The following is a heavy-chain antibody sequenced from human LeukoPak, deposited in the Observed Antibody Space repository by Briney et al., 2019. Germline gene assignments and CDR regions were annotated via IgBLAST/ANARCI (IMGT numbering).Heavy chain of an antibody. J-gene: IGHJ4*02. V-gene: IGHV1-69*13. D-gene: IGHD3-10*01. Sequence: SVKVSCKASGGTFSSYAISWVRQAPGQGLEWMGGIIPIFGTANYAQKFQGRVTITADESTSTAYMGLSSLRSEDTAVYYCASRNYGSGSYYFAYWGQGTLVTVSS. CDR1: GGTFSSYA. CDR2: IIPIFGTA. CDR3: ASRNYGSGSYYFAY.